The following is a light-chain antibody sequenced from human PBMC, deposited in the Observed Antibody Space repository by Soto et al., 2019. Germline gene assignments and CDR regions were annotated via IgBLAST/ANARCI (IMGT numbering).Light chain of an antibody. CDR2: AAS. V-gene: IGKV1-9*01. J-gene: IGKJ1*01. CDR3: QQNSTYPRT. Sequence: DIQMTQSPSSLSASAGDRVTITCRASQGISSYLAWYQQKPGKAPKLLIYAASTLQSGVPSRFSGSGSGTDFTLTISCLQAEDFAYYYCQQNSTYPRTFGQGTKVEIK. CDR1: QGISSY.